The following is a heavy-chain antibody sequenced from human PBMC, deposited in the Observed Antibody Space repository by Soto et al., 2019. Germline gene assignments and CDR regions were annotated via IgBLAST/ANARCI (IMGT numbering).Heavy chain of an antibody. CDR1: GFTFSTYS. CDR3: ASPEYYYDASGWYY. Sequence: EVQLVESGGGLVKPGGSLRLSCAASGFTFSTYSMNWVRQAPGKGLEWVSSISSSSSYIYYADSVKGRFTISRDNAKNSLYLQRTSLRAEDTAVYSCASPEYYYDASGWYYWGQGTLVTVSS. V-gene: IGHV3-21*01. D-gene: IGHD3-22*01. J-gene: IGHJ4*02. CDR2: ISSSSSYI.